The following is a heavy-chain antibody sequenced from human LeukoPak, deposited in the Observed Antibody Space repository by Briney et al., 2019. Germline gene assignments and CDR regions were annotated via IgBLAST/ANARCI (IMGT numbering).Heavy chain of an antibody. CDR1: GYSINNYW. V-gene: IGHV5-51*01. CDR2: IYPADSDI. Sequence: GESLKISCKGSGYSINNYWIGWVRQLPGKGLEWMGIIYPADSDIRYSPSFQGQVTISADKSISTAYLQWSSLKASDTAMYYCARQRDYYGSGSPFDYWGQGTLVTVSS. D-gene: IGHD3-10*01. CDR3: ARQRDYYGSGSPFDY. J-gene: IGHJ4*02.